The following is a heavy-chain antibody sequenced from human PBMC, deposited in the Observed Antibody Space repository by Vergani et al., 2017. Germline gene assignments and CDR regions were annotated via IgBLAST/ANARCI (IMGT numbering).Heavy chain of an antibody. Sequence: QVQLVESGGGVVQPGRSLRLSCAASGFTFSSYGMHWVRQAPGKGLEWVAVISYDGSNKYYADSVKGRFTISRDNSKNTLYLQMNSLRAEDTAVYYCAKSPIYDFWXGYSYYYYYYYMDVWGKGTTVTVSS. V-gene: IGHV3-30*18. CDR3: AKSPIYDFWXGYSYYYYYYYMDV. CDR1: GFTFSSYG. J-gene: IGHJ6*03. D-gene: IGHD3-3*01. CDR2: ISYDGSNK.